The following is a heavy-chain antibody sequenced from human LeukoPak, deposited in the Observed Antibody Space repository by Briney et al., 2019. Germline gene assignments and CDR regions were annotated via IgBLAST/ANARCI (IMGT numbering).Heavy chain of an antibody. Sequence: GASVKVSCKASGYTFTSYDINWVRQATGQGLEWMGWMNPNSGNTGYAQKFRGRVTITRNTSISTAYMELSSLRSEDTAVYYCARARREMATTQGAYYYYMDVWGKGTTVTVSS. CDR1: GYTFTSYD. CDR2: MNPNSGNT. J-gene: IGHJ6*03. D-gene: IGHD5-24*01. V-gene: IGHV1-8*03. CDR3: ARARREMATTQGAYYYYMDV.